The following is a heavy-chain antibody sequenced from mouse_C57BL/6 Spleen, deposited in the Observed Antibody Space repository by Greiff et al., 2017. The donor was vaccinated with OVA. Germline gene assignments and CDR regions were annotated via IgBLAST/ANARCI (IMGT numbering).Heavy chain of an antibody. CDR2: IYPRSGNT. V-gene: IGHV1-81*01. Sequence: VQLQQSGAELARPGASVKLSCKASGYTFTSYVISWVKQRTGQGLEWIGEIYPRSGNTYYTEKFKGKATLTADKSSSTAYMDLRSLTSEDSAVYFCALITTVVATDYWGQGTTLTVSS. J-gene: IGHJ2*01. CDR1: GYTFTSYV. CDR3: ALITTVVATDY. D-gene: IGHD1-1*01.